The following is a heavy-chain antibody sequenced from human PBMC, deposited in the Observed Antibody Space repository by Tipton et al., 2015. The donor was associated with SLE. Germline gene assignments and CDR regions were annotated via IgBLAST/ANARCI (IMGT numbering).Heavy chain of an antibody. Sequence: TLSLTCTVSGAFSGYFWSWVRQPPGKGLEWIGYIDDSGTTNFNPFLKSRVIMSEDTSKNQFSLELRSVTAADTAVYYCAYWGLWRDDWGQGTLVTVSS. V-gene: IGHV4-4*08. CDR1: GAFSGYF. CDR3: AYWGLWRDD. J-gene: IGHJ4*02. CDR2: IDDSGTT. D-gene: IGHD7-27*01.